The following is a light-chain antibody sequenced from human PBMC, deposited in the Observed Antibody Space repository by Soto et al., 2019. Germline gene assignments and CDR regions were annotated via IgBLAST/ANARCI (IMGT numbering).Light chain of an antibody. CDR2: AAS. V-gene: IGKV1-39*01. Sequence: DIQMTQSPSSVSASAGDRVTITCRASQSISNYLNWYQQKPGKAPKLLSYAASSLQSGVPSRFSGSGSGTDFTLTISSLQPEDFATYYCQQSYSTRITFGQGTRLEIK. J-gene: IGKJ5*01. CDR3: QQSYSTRIT. CDR1: QSISNY.